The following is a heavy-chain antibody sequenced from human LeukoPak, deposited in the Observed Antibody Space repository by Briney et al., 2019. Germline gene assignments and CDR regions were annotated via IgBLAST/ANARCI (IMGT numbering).Heavy chain of an antibody. CDR3: ARGVRGFRSEAFYYYMDV. V-gene: IGHV1-8*01. D-gene: IGHD3-10*01. CDR2: VNPNSGNT. J-gene: IGHJ6*03. Sequence: ASVNVSCKASGYTFTSYDINWVRQATGQGLEWMGWVNPNSGNTGYAQKFQGRVTMTRNTSISTAYMELSSLRSGDTAVYYCARGVRGFRSEAFYYYMDVWGKGTTVTVSS. CDR1: GYTFTSYD.